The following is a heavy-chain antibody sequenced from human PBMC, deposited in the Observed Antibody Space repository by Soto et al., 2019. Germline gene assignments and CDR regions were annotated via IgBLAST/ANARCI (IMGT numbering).Heavy chain of an antibody. CDR1: GSSISSYY. Sequence: SETLSLTCTVSGSSISSYYWSWIRQPPGKGLEWIGYIYYSGSTNYNPSLKSRVTISVDTSKNQFSLKLSSVTAADTAVYYCARHPRGDYEGYFQHWGQGTLVTVSS. D-gene: IGHD4-17*01. CDR3: ARHPRGDYEGYFQH. CDR2: IYYSGST. V-gene: IGHV4-59*08. J-gene: IGHJ1*01.